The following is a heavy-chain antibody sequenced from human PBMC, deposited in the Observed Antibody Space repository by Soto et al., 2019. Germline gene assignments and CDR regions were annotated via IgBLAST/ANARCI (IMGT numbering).Heavy chain of an antibody. CDR2: ISYRGST. CDR1: GASISTYY. D-gene: IGHD3-10*01. V-gene: IGHV4-59*01. J-gene: IGHJ4*02. CDR3: ARDGNYGSAIDN. Sequence: QVQLQESGPGLVRPSETLSLTCTVSGASISTYYWTWIRQSPGKGLEWIGYISYRGSTNYNPSLKSRLTISVDTSKNQFSLKMTSVTAADTAVYYCARDGNYGSAIDNWGQGTLVTVSS.